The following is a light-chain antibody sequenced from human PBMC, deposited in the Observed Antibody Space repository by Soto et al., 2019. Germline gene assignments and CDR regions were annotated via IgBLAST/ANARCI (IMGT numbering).Light chain of an antibody. CDR1: QSVSNN. J-gene: IGKJ1*01. CDR3: QQYNNWPPWT. V-gene: IGKV3-15*01. Sequence: ILMTQSPATLSVSPGERATLSCRASQSVSNNLAWYQQKPGQAPRLLIYDASTRATGIPARFSGSGSGTEFTLTISGLRSEDFAVYYCQQYNNWPPWTFGHGTKVEIK. CDR2: DAS.